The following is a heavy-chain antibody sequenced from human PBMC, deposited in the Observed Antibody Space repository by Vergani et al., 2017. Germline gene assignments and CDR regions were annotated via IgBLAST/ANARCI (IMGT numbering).Heavy chain of an antibody. CDR1: GFSFTTYA. J-gene: IGHJ5*01. D-gene: IGHD1-1*01. Sequence: EVQLLESGGDLVQPGGSLRLSCAASGFSFTTYAMSWVRQAPGKGLEWVSTINTNGVYTRYGDSVKGRFTISRDNSKSTLCLQMNSLRAEDTAIYYCAKGGWNYWFDSWGQGTLVIVS. V-gene: IGHV3-23*01. CDR3: AKGGWNYWFDS. CDR2: INTNGVYT.